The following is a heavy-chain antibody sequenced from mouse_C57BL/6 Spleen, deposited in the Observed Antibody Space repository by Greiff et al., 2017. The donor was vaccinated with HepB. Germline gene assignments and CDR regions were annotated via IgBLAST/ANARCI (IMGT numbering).Heavy chain of an antibody. V-gene: IGHV1-52*01. J-gene: IGHJ4*01. CDR2: IDPSDSET. D-gene: IGHD1-1*01. CDR3: ARGGYGTRGYYAMDY. Sequence: QVQLQQPGAELVRPGSSVKLSCKASGYTFTSYWMHWVKQRPIQGLEWIGNIDPSDSETHYNQKFKDKATLTVDKSSSTAYMQLSSLTSEDSAVYYCARGGYGTRGYYAMDYWGQGTSVTVSS. CDR1: GYTFTSYW.